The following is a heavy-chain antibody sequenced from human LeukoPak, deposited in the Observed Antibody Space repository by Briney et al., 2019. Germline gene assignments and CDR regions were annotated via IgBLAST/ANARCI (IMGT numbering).Heavy chain of an antibody. J-gene: IGHJ6*02. CDR2: IYSGGST. V-gene: IGHV3-53*01. D-gene: IGHD2-2*01. Sequence: PGGSLRLSCAASGLTVSSNYMSWVRQAPGKGLEWVSVIYSGGSTYYADSVKGRFTISRDNSKNTLYLQMNSLRPEDTAVYYCARDLPPAPRNGMDVWGQGTTVTVSS. CDR1: GLTVSSNY. CDR3: ARDLPPAPRNGMDV.